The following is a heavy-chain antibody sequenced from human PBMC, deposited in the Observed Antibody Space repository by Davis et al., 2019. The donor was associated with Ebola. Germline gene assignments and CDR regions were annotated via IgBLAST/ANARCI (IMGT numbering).Heavy chain of an antibody. CDR3: ARADILTGYRGVGYGMDV. CDR1: GGSTSSYH. J-gene: IGHJ6*02. Sequence: SETLSLTCTVSGGSTSSYHWSWIRQPTGTGLERIGYTYYSGRTNYNPSPKSRVTISVDTSKNQFSLKLSSVTAADTAVYYCARADILTGYRGVGYGMDVWGQGTTVTVSS. D-gene: IGHD3-9*01. V-gene: IGHV4-59*01. CDR2: TYYSGRT.